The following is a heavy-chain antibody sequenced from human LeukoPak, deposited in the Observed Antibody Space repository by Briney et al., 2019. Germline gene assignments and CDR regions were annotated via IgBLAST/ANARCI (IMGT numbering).Heavy chain of an antibody. V-gene: IGHV3-33*01. Sequence: PGGPLRLSCAASGFTFSSYGMHWVRQAPGKGLEWVAVIWYDGSNKYYADSVKGRFTISRDNSKNTLYLQMNSLRAEDTAVYYCARSPARASCGPFDIWGQGTMVTVSS. D-gene: IGHD2-15*01. CDR3: ARSPARASCGPFDI. CDR2: IWYDGSNK. CDR1: GFTFSSYG. J-gene: IGHJ3*02.